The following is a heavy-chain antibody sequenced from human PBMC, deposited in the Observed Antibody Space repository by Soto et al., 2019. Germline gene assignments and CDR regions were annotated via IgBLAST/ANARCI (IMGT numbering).Heavy chain of an antibody. D-gene: IGHD3-10*01. J-gene: IGHJ6*02. V-gene: IGHV6-1*01. Sequence: QSQTLSLTCAISGDSVSSNSAAWNWIRLSPSRGLEWLGRTYYRSKWYNEYAVSVKSRITINPDTSRNQFSLQLNSVAPEDTAVYYCASGTAYYGVGVWGQGTTVTVSS. CDR2: TYYRSKWYN. CDR1: GDSVSSNSAA. CDR3: ASGTAYYGVGV.